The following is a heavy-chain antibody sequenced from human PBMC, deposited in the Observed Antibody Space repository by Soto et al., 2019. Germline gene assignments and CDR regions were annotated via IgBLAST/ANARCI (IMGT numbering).Heavy chain of an antibody. D-gene: IGHD3-10*01. J-gene: IGHJ5*02. V-gene: IGHV4-59*01. CDR1: GGSISSYY. Sequence: SETLSLTCTVSGGSISSYYWSWIRQPPGKGLEWIGYIYYSGSTNYNPSLKSRVSISVDTSKNQFSLKLSSVTAADTAVYYCARFREASWFDPWGQGTLVTVSS. CDR2: IYYSGST. CDR3: ARFREASWFDP.